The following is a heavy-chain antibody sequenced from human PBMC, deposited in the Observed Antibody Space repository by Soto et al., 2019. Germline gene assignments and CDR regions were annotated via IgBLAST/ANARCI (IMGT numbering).Heavy chain of an antibody. J-gene: IGHJ4*02. CDR2: ISYDGTNK. CDR3: ARGDSNSWSDY. D-gene: IGHD6-13*01. V-gene: IGHV3-30*01. CDR1: GFTFRSYA. Sequence: QVQLVESGGGVVQPGRSLRLSCAASGFTFRSYAMDWVRQAPGKGLEWVAVISYDGTNKYYAESVKSRFTISRDNSKNTLSLQMNSLRPEDTAVYYCARGDSNSWSDYWGQGTLVTVSS.